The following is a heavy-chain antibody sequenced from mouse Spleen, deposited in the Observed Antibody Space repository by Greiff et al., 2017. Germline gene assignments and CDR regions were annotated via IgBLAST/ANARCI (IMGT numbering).Heavy chain of an antibody. Sequence: DVKLVESEGGLVQPGSSMKLSCTASGFTFSDYYMAWVRQVPEKGLEWVANINYDGSSTYYLDSLKSRFIISRDNAKNILYLQMSSLKSEDTATYYCARDRDYAAMDYWGQGTSVTVSS. V-gene: IGHV5-16*01. CDR1: GFTFSDYY. CDR2: INYDGSST. D-gene: IGHD2-4*01. J-gene: IGHJ4*01. CDR3: ARDRDYAAMDY.